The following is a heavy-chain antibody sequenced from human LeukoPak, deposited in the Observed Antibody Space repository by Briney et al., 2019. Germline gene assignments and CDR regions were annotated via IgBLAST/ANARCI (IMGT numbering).Heavy chain of an antibody. V-gene: IGHV3-30*02. Sequence: GGSLRLSCGASGFTFSNYGMLWVRQAPGKGLEWVAFIRYDGNNKLYADSMKGRFTISRDNSKNTLYLHVNSLRAEDTAVYYCVKDNPLDYWGQGTLVIVSS. CDR3: VKDNPLDY. CDR2: IRYDGNNK. CDR1: GFTFSNYG. D-gene: IGHD1-14*01. J-gene: IGHJ4*02.